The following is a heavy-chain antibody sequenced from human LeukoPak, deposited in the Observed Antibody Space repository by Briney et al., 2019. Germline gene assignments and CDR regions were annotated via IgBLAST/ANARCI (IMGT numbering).Heavy chain of an antibody. V-gene: IGHV4-39*01. J-gene: IGHJ4*02. CDR2: IYCSGST. CDR3: ARRYYYDSSGYWYYFDY. CDR1: GGSISSSSYF. Sequence: PSETLALTCTVSGGSISSSSYFWGWIRQPPGKGLEWIGSIYCSGSTHYNPSLKSRVTISADTSKNQFSLKLSSVTAADTAVYYCARRYYYDSSGYWYYFDYWGQGTLVTVSS. D-gene: IGHD3-22*01.